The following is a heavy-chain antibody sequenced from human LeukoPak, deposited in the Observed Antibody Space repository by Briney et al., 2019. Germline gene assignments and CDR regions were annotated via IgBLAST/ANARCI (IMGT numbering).Heavy chain of an antibody. CDR2: VFYTGID. V-gene: IGHV4-39*01. Sequence: SETLSLTCTVSGGSITSAGTSYWGWIRQPPGKRLEWIGSVFYTGIDYYNPSLESRITIARDTSRDQFSLNLKSVTAADTAVYFCARGRGQWLASRDWGQGLVVTVSS. D-gene: IGHD6-19*01. CDR1: GGSITSAGTSY. CDR3: ARGRGQWLASRD. J-gene: IGHJ4*02.